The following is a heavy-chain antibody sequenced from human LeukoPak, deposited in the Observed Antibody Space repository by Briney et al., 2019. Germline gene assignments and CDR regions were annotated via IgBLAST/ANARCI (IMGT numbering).Heavy chain of an antibody. D-gene: IGHD6-13*01. Sequence: APVKVSCKASGYTFTSYYMHWVRQAPGQGLEWMGIINPSGGSTSYAQKFQGRVTMTRDTSISTAYMELSRLRSDDTAVYYCARVDRLIPRVAPKSGYSSSWYPTLGYWGQGTLVTVSS. CDR3: ARVDRLIPRVAPKSGYSSSWYPTLGY. CDR2: INPSGGST. CDR1: GYTFTSYY. V-gene: IGHV1-46*01. J-gene: IGHJ4*02.